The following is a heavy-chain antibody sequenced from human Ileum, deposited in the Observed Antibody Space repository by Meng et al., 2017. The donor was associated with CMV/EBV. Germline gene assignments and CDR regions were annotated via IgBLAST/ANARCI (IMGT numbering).Heavy chain of an antibody. CDR3: ARGRWTGGWFDP. Sequence: SETLSLTCTVSGDSITTYFWTWIRQVPGKGLEYIGYVHGARGTNYNPSFKSRVTISADTSKDQLFLSLSSVTAADTAVYYRARGRWTGGWFDPWGQGILVTVSS. CDR2: VHGARGT. V-gene: IGHV4-59*12. J-gene: IGHJ5*02. D-gene: IGHD3/OR15-3a*01. CDR1: GDSITTYF.